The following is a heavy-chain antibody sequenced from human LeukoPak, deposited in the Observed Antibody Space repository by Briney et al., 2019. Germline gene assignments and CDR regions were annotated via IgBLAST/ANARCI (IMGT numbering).Heavy chain of an antibody. Sequence: SETLSLTCAVSGGSLSSYYWSWIRQPPGKGLEWIGYIYYSGSTNYNPSLKSRVTISVDTSKNQFSLKLSSVTAADTAVYYCARDRGSYWGIDYWGQGTLVTVSS. CDR3: ARDRGSYWGIDY. V-gene: IGHV4-59*01. D-gene: IGHD1-26*01. CDR1: GGSLSSYY. J-gene: IGHJ4*02. CDR2: IYYSGST.